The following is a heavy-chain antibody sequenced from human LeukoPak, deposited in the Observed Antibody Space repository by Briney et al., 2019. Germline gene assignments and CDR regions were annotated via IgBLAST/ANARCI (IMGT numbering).Heavy chain of an antibody. J-gene: IGHJ6*02. CDR1: GFTFGDYA. V-gene: IGHV3-49*03. Sequence: PGGSLRLSCTASGFTFGDYAMSWLRQAPGKGLEWVSFIRSKAYGGTTEYAASVKGRFTISRDDSKSIAYLQMNSLKTEDTAVYYCTRDAPGYCSSTSCYAGPIPYYYYGMDVWGQGTTVTVSS. D-gene: IGHD2-2*01. CDR2: IRSKAYGGTT. CDR3: TRDAPGYCSSTSCYAGPIPYYYYGMDV.